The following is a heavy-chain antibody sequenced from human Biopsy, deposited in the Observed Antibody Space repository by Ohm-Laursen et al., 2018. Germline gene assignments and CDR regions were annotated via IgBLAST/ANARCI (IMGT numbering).Heavy chain of an antibody. CDR1: GCTFSNYG. CDR2: NIPNLGTA. Sequence: SVKVSCKAPGCTFSNYGVNWVRQAPGQGLEWLGGNIPNLGTANYAPKFQDRVTVAADTSTSTATMELRSLRSDDPAVYYCATKLTGYFHHWGQGTLVIVSS. CDR3: ATKLTGYFHH. D-gene: IGHD3-9*01. V-gene: IGHV1-69*06. J-gene: IGHJ1*01.